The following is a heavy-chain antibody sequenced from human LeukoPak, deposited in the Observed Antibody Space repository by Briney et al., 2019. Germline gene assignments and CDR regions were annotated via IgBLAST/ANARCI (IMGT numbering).Heavy chain of an antibody. V-gene: IGHV1-46*01. Sequence: ASVKVSCKASGYTFTNYYMHWVRQAPGQGLEWMGIINPSADTTNYAQKFQGRVTMTRDTSTSTVYMELSSLRSEDTAVYYRARVDKTSGLFDSWGQGTLVTVSS. CDR2: INPSADTT. D-gene: IGHD2-2*03. J-gene: IGHJ4*02. CDR3: ARVDKTSGLFDS. CDR1: GYTFTNYY.